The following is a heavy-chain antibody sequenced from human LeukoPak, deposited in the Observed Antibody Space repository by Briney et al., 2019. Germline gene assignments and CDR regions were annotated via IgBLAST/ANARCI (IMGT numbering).Heavy chain of an antibody. CDR3: ARGVTTVVPYHYYGMDV. CDR2: INPNTGGT. D-gene: IGHD4-17*01. Sequence: ASVKVSCKSSGYMFTGYYIYWVRQAPRQGLECMGWINPNTGGTSYSENFRGRVTMTRDTSISTAYLELSRLTSNDTAVYYCARGVTTVVPYHYYGMDVWGRGTTVTVSS. J-gene: IGHJ6*02. V-gene: IGHV1-2*02. CDR1: GYMFTGYY.